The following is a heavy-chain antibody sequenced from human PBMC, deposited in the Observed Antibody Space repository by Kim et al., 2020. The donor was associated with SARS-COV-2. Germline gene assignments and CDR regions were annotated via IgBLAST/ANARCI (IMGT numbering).Heavy chain of an antibody. CDR1: GFTFSSYA. D-gene: IGHD6-19*01. CDR2: TSYDGSNK. J-gene: IGHJ6*02. Sequence: GGSLRLSCAASGFTFSSYAMHWVRQAPGKGLEWVAVTSYDGSNKYYADSVKGRFTISRDNSKNTLYLQMNSLRAEDTAVYYCARGTAGTYYYGMDVWGQGTTVTVSS. CDR3: ARGTAGTYYYGMDV. V-gene: IGHV3-30*04.